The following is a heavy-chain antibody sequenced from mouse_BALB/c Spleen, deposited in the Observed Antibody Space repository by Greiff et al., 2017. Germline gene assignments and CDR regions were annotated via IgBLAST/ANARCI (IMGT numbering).Heavy chain of an antibody. CDR3: ARDRNYGNYWFAY. V-gene: IGHV5-4*02. CDR1: GFTFSDYY. J-gene: IGHJ3*01. Sequence: EVKLVESGGGLVKPGGSLKLSCAASGFTFSDYYMYWVRQTPEKRLEWVATISDGGSYTYYPDSVKGRFTISRDNAKNNLYLQMSSLKSEDTAMYYCARDRNYGNYWFAYWGQGTLVTVSA. CDR2: ISDGGSYT. D-gene: IGHD2-1*01.